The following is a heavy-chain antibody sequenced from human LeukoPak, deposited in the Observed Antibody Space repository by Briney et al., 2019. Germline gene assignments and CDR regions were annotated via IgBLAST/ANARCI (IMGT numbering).Heavy chain of an antibody. CDR3: AKPYYYGSGSSHRPYYFDY. CDR1: GFTFNIYA. V-gene: IGHV3-23*01. D-gene: IGHD3-10*01. J-gene: IGHJ4*02. Sequence: PGGSLRLSCAASGFTFNIYAMSWVRQAPGKGLEWVSAISGSGGSTYYADSVKGRFTISRDNSKNTLYLQMNSLRAEDTAVYYCAKPYYYGSGSSHRPYYFDYWGQGTLVTVSS. CDR2: ISGSGGST.